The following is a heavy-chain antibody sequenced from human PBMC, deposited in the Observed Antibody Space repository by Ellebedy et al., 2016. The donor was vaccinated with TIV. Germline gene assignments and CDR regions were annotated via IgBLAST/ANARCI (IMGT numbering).Heavy chain of an antibody. CDR1: GYTFTSYG. Sequence: AASVKVSCKASGYTFTSYGISWVRQAPGQGLEWMGWISAYNGNTNYAQKLQGRVTMTTDTSTSTAYMELRSLRSDDTAVYYCARDPYYYGSGSYPTSLSPHNWFDPWGQGTLVTVSS. D-gene: IGHD3-10*01. CDR3: ARDPYYYGSGSYPTSLSPHNWFDP. J-gene: IGHJ5*02. CDR2: ISAYNGNT. V-gene: IGHV1-18*04.